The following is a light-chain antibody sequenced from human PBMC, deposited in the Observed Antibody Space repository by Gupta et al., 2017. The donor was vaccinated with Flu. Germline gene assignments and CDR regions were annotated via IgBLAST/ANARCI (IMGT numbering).Light chain of an antibody. CDR1: QSVSSN. CDR2: GAS. J-gene: IGKJ1*01. V-gene: IGKV3-15*01. Sequence: EIVMTQSPATLSVSPGERATLSCRASQSVSSNLAWYQQKPGQGPRLLIYGASTRATGIPASFSGSGSGTEFILTISSLQSEDFAVYYCQQYNNWPGTFGQGTKVEIK. CDR3: QQYNNWPGT.